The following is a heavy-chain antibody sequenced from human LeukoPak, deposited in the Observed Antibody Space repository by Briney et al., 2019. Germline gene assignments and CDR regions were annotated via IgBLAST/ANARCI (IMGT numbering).Heavy chain of an antibody. Sequence: GGSLRLSCTASGFTFGDYNMDWVRQAPGKGLEWVGHIRSKNHGGTTEYVASVKGRITISRDDSNNILYLQMTSLKGEDTAVYYCSRGQLYPYGPEFDYWGQGTLVTVSS. CDR1: GFTFGDYN. V-gene: IGHV3-49*04. J-gene: IGHJ4*02. CDR3: SRGQLYPYGPEFDY. D-gene: IGHD3-10*01. CDR2: IRSKNHGGTT.